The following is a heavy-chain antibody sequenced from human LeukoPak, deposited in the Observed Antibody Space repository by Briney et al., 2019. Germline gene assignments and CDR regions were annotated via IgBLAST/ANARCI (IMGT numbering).Heavy chain of an antibody. CDR1: GGSFSGYY. CDR2: INHSGST. V-gene: IGHV4-34*01. CDR3: ARRPYYYDRFGAFDI. D-gene: IGHD3-22*01. Sequence: PSETLSLTCAVYGGSFSGYYWSWIRQPPGKGLEWIGEINHSGSTNYNPSLKSRVTISVDTSKNQFSLKLSSVTAADTAVYYCARRPYYYDRFGAFDIWGQGTMVTVSS. J-gene: IGHJ3*02.